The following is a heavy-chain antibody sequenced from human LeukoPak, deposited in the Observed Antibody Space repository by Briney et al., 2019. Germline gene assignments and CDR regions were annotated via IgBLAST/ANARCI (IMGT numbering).Heavy chain of an antibody. V-gene: IGHV3-74*01. D-gene: IGHD2-8*01. CDR1: GFTFITYW. Sequence: GGSLRLSCAASGFTFITYWMHWVRQAPGKGLVWVSHINSDASSTSYADSVKGRLTISRDNAKNSLYLQMNSLRAEDTAVYYCACTGDAFDIWGQGTMVTVSS. J-gene: IGHJ3*02. CDR3: ACTGDAFDI. CDR2: INSDASST.